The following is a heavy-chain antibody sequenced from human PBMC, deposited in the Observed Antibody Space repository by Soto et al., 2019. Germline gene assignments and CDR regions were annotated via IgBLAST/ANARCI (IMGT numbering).Heavy chain of an antibody. J-gene: IGHJ6*01. D-gene: IGHD3-22*01. V-gene: IGHV3-48*02. CDR2: ITTTSSTM. CDR3: ARDSSGRQYYGMDV. Sequence: PGGTLRLSCPPSGFIFRDYSMNWVRQAPGKGLEWISYITTTSSTMYYADSVKGRFTISRDNAKNSLYLQMNSLRDEDTAVYYCARDSSGRQYYGMDVWGQGTTVTVSS. CDR1: GFIFRDYS.